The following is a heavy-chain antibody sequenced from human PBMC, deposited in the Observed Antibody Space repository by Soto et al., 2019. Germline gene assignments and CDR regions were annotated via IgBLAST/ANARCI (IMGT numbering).Heavy chain of an antibody. J-gene: IGHJ4*02. CDR3: AREGNLGRWIQALDS. CDR2: IHYNGNT. CDR1: WGSSRSFF. V-gene: IGHV4-59*01. D-gene: IGHD2-2*03. Sequence: SVTKSLTWSVSWGSSRSFFGSWIRQPPEKGLERIGNIHYNGNTKYSPSLKSRVTMSVDTSKNHFSLKLISVTTADTAVYFCAREGNLGRWIQALDSWGQGTLVTVSS.